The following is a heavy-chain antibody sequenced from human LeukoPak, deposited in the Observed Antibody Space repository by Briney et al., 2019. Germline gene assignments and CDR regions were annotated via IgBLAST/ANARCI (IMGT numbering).Heavy chain of an antibody. V-gene: IGHV1-69*13. Sequence: ASVTVSCKGSRGTFSSYTISWVRQAPGQGVEWVGGIIPIFGTANYAQKFQGRATITADESTSTAYMELSSLRSEDTAVYYCARGPGGYKYGYFTYWGQGTLVTVSS. J-gene: IGHJ4*02. CDR2: IIPIFGTA. D-gene: IGHD5-18*01. CDR3: ARGPGGYKYGYFTY. CDR1: RGTFSSYT.